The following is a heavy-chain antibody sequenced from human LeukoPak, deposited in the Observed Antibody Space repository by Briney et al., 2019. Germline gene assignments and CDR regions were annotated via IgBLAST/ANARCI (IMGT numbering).Heavy chain of an antibody. J-gene: IGHJ4*02. CDR1: GFTFSSSA. CDR3: AKSGYNRFDY. V-gene: IGHV3-23*01. CDR2: ISGSGRGGST. D-gene: IGHD5-24*01. Sequence: GGSLRLSCGACGFTFSSSAMIWVRQARGKGLEWVSSISGSGRGGSTYYADSVKGRFTISRDNSKNTLYLQMNSLRADDTAVYYCAKSGYNRFDYWGQGTLVTVSS.